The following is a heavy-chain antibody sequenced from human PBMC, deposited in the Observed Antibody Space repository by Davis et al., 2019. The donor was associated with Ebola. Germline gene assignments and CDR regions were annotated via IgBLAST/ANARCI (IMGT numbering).Heavy chain of an antibody. CDR1: GFTFSSYG. D-gene: IGHD7-27*01. Sequence: PGGSLGLSCAASGFTFSSYGMHWVRQAPGKGLEWVTFIRYDGSKEYYGDSVKGRFTISRDNLRNTLHLQMNSLRVEDTAVHYCSKHGAWGPPRIGGPPDYYYDMDVWGQGTTVTVSS. J-gene: IGHJ6*02. CDR3: SKHGAWGPPRIGGPPDYYYDMDV. V-gene: IGHV3-30*02. CDR2: IRYDGSKE.